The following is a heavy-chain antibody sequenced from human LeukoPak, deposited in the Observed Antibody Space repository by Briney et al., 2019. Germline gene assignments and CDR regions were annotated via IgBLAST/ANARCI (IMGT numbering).Heavy chain of an antibody. D-gene: IGHD5-24*01. CDR1: GGSISSYY. J-gene: IGHJ6*03. CDR3: AREGVEMATIYYYYYMDV. Sequence: SETLSLTCTVSGGSISSYYWSWIRQPPGKGLEWIGYIYTSGSTNYNPSLKSRVTISVDTSKNQFSLKLSSVTAADTAVYYCAREGVEMATIYYYYYMDVWGKGTTVSVSS. V-gene: IGHV4-4*09. CDR2: IYTSGST.